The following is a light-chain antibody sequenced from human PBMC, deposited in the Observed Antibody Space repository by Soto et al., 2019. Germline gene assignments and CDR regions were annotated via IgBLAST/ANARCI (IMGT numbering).Light chain of an antibody. Sequence: DIQMTQSPSTLSGSVGXRVTITCRASQTISSWLAWYQQKPGKAPKLLIYKASTLKSGVPSRFSGSGSGTEFTLTISSLQPDDFATYYCQQYNSYSEEFGQGTKV. CDR3: QQYNSYSEE. CDR2: KAS. J-gene: IGKJ1*01. CDR1: QTISSW. V-gene: IGKV1-5*03.